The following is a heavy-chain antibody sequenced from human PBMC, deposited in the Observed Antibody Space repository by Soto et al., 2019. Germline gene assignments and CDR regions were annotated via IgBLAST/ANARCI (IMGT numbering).Heavy chain of an antibody. D-gene: IGHD2-15*01. J-gene: IGHJ3*02. CDR2: ISGSGGST. CDR1: GFPFSSYS. Sequence: PGGSLRLSCAASGFPFSSYSMSWVRQAPGKGLEWVSAISGSGGSTYYADSVKGRFTISRDNSKNTLYLQMNSLRAEDTAVYYCAKGLIVVVVAASYDAFDIWGQGTMVTVSS. V-gene: IGHV3-23*01. CDR3: AKGLIVVVVAASYDAFDI.